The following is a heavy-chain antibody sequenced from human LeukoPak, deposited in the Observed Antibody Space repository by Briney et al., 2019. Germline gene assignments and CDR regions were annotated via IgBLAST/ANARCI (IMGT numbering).Heavy chain of an antibody. CDR1: GYTFSRYG. CDR3: ARDFLQFDSSEKYYEDTFDV. J-gene: IGHJ3*01. D-gene: IGHD3-22*01. V-gene: IGHV1-18*03. CDR2: ISGYTGNT. Sequence: ASVKVSCKASGYTFSRYGISWVRQAPGQGLEWMGWISGYTGNTNYAQKLQGRVTMTTDASTTTASMELRSLRSDDMAVYYCARDFLQFDSSEKYYEDTFDVWGQGTMVTVSS.